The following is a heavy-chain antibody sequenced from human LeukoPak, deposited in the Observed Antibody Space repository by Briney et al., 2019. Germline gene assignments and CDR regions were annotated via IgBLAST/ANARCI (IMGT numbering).Heavy chain of an antibody. V-gene: IGHV5-51*01. CDR1: GYSFTSYW. Sequence: GESLKISCKGSGYSFTSYWIGWVRQMPGKGLQWMGIIYPADSDTRYSPSFQGQVTISADKSISTAYLQWSSLKASDTAMYYCASRYCSGGTCYLNWGQGTLVTVSS. J-gene: IGHJ4*02. CDR2: IYPADSDT. CDR3: ASRYCSGGTCYLN. D-gene: IGHD2-15*01.